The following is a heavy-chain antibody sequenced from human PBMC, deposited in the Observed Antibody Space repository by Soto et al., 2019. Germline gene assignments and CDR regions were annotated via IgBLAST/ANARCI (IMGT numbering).Heavy chain of an antibody. CDR2: ISNSGTTI. V-gene: IGHV3-48*03. CDR1: GFTFSSYE. D-gene: IGHD2-15*01. CDR3: ARQISYCSGTSCDAFDI. Sequence: GGSPRLSCAASGFTFSSYEMNWVRQAPGKGLEWVSYISNSGTTIYYADSVRGRFAISRDNAKNSLYLQMRSLRAEDTAIYYCARQISYCSGTSCDAFDIWGQGTLVTGS. J-gene: IGHJ3*02.